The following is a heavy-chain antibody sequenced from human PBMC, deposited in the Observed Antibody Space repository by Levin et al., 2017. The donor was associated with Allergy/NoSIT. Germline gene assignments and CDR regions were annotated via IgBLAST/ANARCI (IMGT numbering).Heavy chain of an antibody. CDR3: ARDKIIMLRGDTYYYGMDV. V-gene: IGHV4-59*01. Sequence: NPSETLSLTCTVSGDSISGYYWSWIRQAPGKGLEWIGHIYYSGSTNYNPSFKSRTTLSVDMSRNQFSLKLSSVTAGDTAVYYCARDKIIMLRGDTYYYGMDVWGQGTTVTVSS. CDR1: GDSISGYY. J-gene: IGHJ6*02. D-gene: IGHD3-10*01. CDR2: IYYSGST.